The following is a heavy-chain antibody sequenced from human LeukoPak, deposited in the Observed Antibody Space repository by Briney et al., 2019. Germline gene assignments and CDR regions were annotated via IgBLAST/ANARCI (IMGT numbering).Heavy chain of an antibody. CDR2: ISSSSSYT. D-gene: IGHD2-8*01. V-gene: IGHV3-11*06. Sequence: GGSLRLSCAASGFTFSDYYMSWIRQAPGKGLEWVSYISSSSSYTNHADSVKGRFTISRDNAKNSLYMQMNSLRAEDTAVYYCARGVSTYYYYYGMDVWGKGTTVTVSS. CDR3: ARGVSTYYYYYGMDV. CDR1: GFTFSDYY. J-gene: IGHJ6*04.